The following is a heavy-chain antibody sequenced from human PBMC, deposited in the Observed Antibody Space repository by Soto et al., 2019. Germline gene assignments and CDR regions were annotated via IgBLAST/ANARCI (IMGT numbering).Heavy chain of an antibody. Sequence: QVQLVESGGGVVQPGRSLRLSCAASGFTFSSYAMHWVRQAPGKGLEWVAVISYDGSNKYYADSVKGRFTISRDNSKNTXYXXMNSLRAEDTAVYYCARDAIQQLVSRDYYYYGMDVWGQGTTVTVSS. J-gene: IGHJ6*02. V-gene: IGHV3-30-3*01. CDR3: ARDAIQQLVSRDYYYYGMDV. CDR2: ISYDGSNK. D-gene: IGHD6-13*01. CDR1: GFTFSSYA.